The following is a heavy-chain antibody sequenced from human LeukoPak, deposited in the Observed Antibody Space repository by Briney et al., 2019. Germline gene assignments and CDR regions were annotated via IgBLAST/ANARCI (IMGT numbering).Heavy chain of an antibody. J-gene: IGHJ6*04. CDR2: IYYSGTT. Sequence: SETLSLTCTVSVGPINNFYWSWIRQPPGGGLEWFGYIYYSGTTNYNPSLESRVTISVDTSKNQFSLKLTSVTAADTAVYYCARLARLTLIRGVTGYHSLDVWGKGTKVTVSS. D-gene: IGHD3-10*01. CDR1: VGPINNFY. CDR3: ARLARLTLIRGVTGYHSLDV. V-gene: IGHV4-59*01.